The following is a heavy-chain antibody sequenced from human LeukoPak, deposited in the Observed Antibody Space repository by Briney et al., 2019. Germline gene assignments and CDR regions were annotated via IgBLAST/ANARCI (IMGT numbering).Heavy chain of an antibody. D-gene: IGHD2-2*01. CDR2: IRSKAYGGTT. CDR3: TRSDLLGYCSSTSCYTSPIPDY. V-gene: IGHV3-49*04. J-gene: IGHJ4*02. Sequence: QTGGSLRLSCTASGFTFGDYAMSWVRQAPGKGLEWVGFIRSKAYGGTTEYAASVKGRFTISRDDSKSIAYLQMNSLKTEDTAVYYCTRSDLLGYCSSTSCYTSPIPDYWGQGTLVTVPS. CDR1: GFTFGDYA.